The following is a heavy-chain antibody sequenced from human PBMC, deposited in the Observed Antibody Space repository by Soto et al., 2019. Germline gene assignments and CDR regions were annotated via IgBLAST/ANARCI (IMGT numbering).Heavy chain of an antibody. D-gene: IGHD3-10*01. J-gene: IGHJ4*02. V-gene: IGHV4-30-4*01. CDR1: GGSISSGDYY. CDR2: IYYSGIT. CDR3: ARSMVRGVIIIY. Sequence: QVHLQESGPGLVKPSQTLSLTCTVSGGSISSGDYYWSWIRQPPGKGLEWIGYIYYSGITYYNPSLKSRVTISVDTSKNQFALKLSSVTAADTAVYYCARSMVRGVIIIYWCQGTLVTVSS.